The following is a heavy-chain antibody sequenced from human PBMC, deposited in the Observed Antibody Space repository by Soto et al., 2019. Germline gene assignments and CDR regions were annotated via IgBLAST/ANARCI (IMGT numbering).Heavy chain of an antibody. CDR3: ARVNGVDTAMVTGYYYYYYGMDV. CDR2: ISAYNGNT. CDR1: GYTFTSYG. V-gene: IGHV1-18*01. Sequence: ASVKVSCKASGYTFTSYGISWVRQAPGQGLEWMGWISAYNGNTNYAQKLQGRVTMTTDTSTSTAYMELRSLRSDDTAVYYCARVNGVDTAMVTGYYYYYYGMDVWGQGTTVTVSS. J-gene: IGHJ6*02. D-gene: IGHD5-18*01.